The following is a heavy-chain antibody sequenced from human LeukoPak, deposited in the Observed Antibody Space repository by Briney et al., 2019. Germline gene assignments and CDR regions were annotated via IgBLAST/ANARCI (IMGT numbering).Heavy chain of an antibody. CDR1: GVSFSGYY. Sequence: SETLSLTCAVYGVSFSGYYWSWIRQPPGKGLEWIGEINHSESTNYNPSLKSRVTISVDTSKNQFSPKLSSVTAADTTVYYCARSHYYDSSGSHNNWFDPWGQGTLVTVSS. CDR2: INHSEST. J-gene: IGHJ5*02. D-gene: IGHD3-22*01. CDR3: ARSHYYDSSGSHNNWFDP. V-gene: IGHV4-34*01.